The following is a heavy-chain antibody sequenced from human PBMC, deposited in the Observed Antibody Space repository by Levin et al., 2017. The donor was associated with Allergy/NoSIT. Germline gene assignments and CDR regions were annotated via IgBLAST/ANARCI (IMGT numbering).Heavy chain of an antibody. CDR1: GYTFTGYY. V-gene: IGHV1-2*02. D-gene: IGHD6-19*01. CDR3: ARSLAVAGTIDY. CDR2: INPHSGGT. Sequence: GGSLRLSCKTSGYTFTGYYMHWVRQAPGQGLEWMGWINPHSGGTKYVQRFQGRVTLTWDTSINTAYMELNRLRSDDTAIYYCARSLAVAGTIDYWGQGTLVTVSS. J-gene: IGHJ4*02.